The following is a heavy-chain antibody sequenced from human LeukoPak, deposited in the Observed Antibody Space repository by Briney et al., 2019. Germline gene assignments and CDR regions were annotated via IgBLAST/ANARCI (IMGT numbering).Heavy chain of an antibody. D-gene: IGHD2-21*01. Sequence: ASVKVSCKASGYTFTGYGISWVRQAPGQGLEWMGWINTYNGNTNYAQNLQGRVTMTTDTSTSTAYMELRSLTSDDTAVYYCARILYCGGGDCYFDYWGQGTLVTVSS. CDR1: GYTFTGYG. V-gene: IGHV1-18*01. J-gene: IGHJ4*02. CDR3: ARILYCGGGDCYFDY. CDR2: INTYNGNT.